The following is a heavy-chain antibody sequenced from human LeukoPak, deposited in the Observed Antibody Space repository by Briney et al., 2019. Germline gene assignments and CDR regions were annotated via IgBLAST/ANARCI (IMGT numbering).Heavy chain of an antibody. V-gene: IGHV1-8*01. CDR1: GYTFTSYD. D-gene: IGHD3-3*01. Sequence: GASVKVSCKASGYTFTSYDINWVRQATGQGLEWMGWMNPNSGNTGYAQKFQGRVTMTRNTSISTAYMELSSLRSEDTAVYYCARVPLAGSWSDYYRNWLDPWGQGTLVTVSS. J-gene: IGHJ5*02. CDR3: ARVPLAGSWSDYYRNWLDP. CDR2: MNPNSGNT.